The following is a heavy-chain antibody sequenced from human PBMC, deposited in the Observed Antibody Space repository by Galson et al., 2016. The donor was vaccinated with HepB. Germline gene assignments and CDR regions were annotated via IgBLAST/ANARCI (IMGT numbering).Heavy chain of an antibody. J-gene: IGHJ4*02. CDR3: ARRGGQSDFDY. Sequence: SVKVSCKASGGPFSNYAISWVRQAPGQGLEWMGGIIPMSGTADYTQKFQGRVTITADESTSTAYMELSSLTSEDTAVYYCARRGGQSDFDYWGQGTLVTVSP. CDR2: IIPMSGTA. V-gene: IGHV1-69*13. CDR1: GGPFSNYA. D-gene: IGHD3-16*01.